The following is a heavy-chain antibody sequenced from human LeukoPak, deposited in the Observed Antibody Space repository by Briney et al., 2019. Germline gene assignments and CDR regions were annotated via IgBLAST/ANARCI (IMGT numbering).Heavy chain of an antibody. CDR3: ARGKAVAGRFDY. D-gene: IGHD6-19*01. CDR2: INHSGST. CDR1: GGSFSGYY. J-gene: IGHJ4*02. V-gene: IGHV4-34*01. Sequence: SETLSLTCAVYGGSFSGYYWSWIRQPPGKGLEWIGEINHSGSTNYNPSLKSRVTISVDTSKNQFSLKLSSVTAADTAVYYCARGKAVAGRFDYWGQGTLVTVSS.